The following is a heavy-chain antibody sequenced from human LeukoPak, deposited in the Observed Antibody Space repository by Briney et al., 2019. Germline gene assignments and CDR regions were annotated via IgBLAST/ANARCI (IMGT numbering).Heavy chain of an antibody. Sequence: GGSLRLSCVASGFTFSSYAMSWVRQAPGKGLEWVSAISGSGGSTYYADSVKGRFTISRDNSKNTLYLQMNSLRAEDTAVYYCAKDPMNSGSYTGVVYWGQGTLVTVSS. CDR2: ISGSGGST. D-gene: IGHD1-26*01. CDR3: AKDPMNSGSYTGVVY. J-gene: IGHJ4*02. V-gene: IGHV3-23*01. CDR1: GFTFSSYA.